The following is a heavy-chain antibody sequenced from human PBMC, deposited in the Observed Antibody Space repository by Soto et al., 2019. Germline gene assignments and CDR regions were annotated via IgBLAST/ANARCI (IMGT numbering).Heavy chain of an antibody. V-gene: IGHV4-38-2*01. CDR2: ISHSGGI. D-gene: IGHD3-16*01. CDR1: GDSISSGFY. CDR3: VRVRPSPYRNFDS. J-gene: IGHJ4*02. Sequence: SETLSLTCVVSGDSISSGFYWGWIRQSPAKGLEWIGSISHSGGIYNSPSLKSRVTLSVHQSKNQFSLRLSSVTAADTAVYYCVRVRPSPYRNFDSWGRGILVTVSS.